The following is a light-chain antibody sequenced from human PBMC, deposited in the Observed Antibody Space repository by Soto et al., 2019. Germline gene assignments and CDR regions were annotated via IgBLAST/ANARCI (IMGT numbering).Light chain of an antibody. V-gene: IGLV1-44*01. J-gene: IGLJ1*01. CDR1: SSNIGSNT. Sequence: QSVLTQPPSASGTPGQGVTISCSGSSSNIGSNTVNWYQQLPGTAPKLLIYSFSQRPSGVPDRFSGSKSGTSASLAISGLQAVGEANSYRAECDDSLNGYVFGTGPKVTVL. CDR3: AECDDSLNGYV. CDR2: SFS.